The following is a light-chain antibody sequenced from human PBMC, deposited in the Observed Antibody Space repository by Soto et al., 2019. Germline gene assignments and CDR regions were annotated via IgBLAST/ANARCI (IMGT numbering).Light chain of an antibody. J-gene: IGLJ2*01. CDR3: SSYTSTTTLAL. V-gene: IGLV2-14*03. CDR1: SSDVGGSNY. Sequence: QSALTQPASVSGSPGQSITISCTGTSSDVGGSNYVSWYQQYPGNAPQLVIYDLTNRPSGVSNRFSGSKSGNTASLTISGLQPEDEGDYYCSSYTSTTTLALFGGGTKVTVL. CDR2: DLT.